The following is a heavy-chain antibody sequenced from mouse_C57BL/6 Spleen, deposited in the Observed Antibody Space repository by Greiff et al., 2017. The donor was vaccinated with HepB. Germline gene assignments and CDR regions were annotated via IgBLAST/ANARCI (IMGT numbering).Heavy chain of an antibody. CDR1: GYTFTSYW. J-gene: IGHJ3*01. D-gene: IGHD2-4*01. CDR3: ARREGDYDGAWFAY. CDR2: IDPSDSYT. Sequence: QVQLQQPGAELVMPGASVKLSCKASGYTFTSYWMHWVKQRPGQGLEWIGEIDPSDSYTNYNQKFKGKSTLTVDKSSSTAYMQLSSLTSEDSAVYYCARREGDYDGAWFAYWGQGTLVTVSA. V-gene: IGHV1-69*01.